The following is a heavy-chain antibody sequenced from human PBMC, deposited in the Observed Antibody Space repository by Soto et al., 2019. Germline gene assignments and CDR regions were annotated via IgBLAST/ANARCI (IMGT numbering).Heavy chain of an antibody. CDR2: IYYSGST. Sequence: SETLSLTCTFSGDSISNYYWSCIRQPPGKGLEWIGYIYYSGSTNYNPSLKSRVTISVDTSKNQFSLKLSSVTAADTAVYYCAQGSGSYLGFDYWGQGTLVTVSS. CDR1: GDSISNYY. V-gene: IGHV4-59*01. CDR3: AQGSGSYLGFDY. J-gene: IGHJ4*02. D-gene: IGHD1-26*01.